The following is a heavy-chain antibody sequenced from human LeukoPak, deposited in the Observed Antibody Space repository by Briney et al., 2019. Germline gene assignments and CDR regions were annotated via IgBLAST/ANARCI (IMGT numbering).Heavy chain of an antibody. D-gene: IGHD6-13*01. CDR3: AKSDPYYSSSWYEYFDY. V-gene: IGHV3-30*18. CDR2: ISYDGSNK. CDR1: GFTFSSYG. J-gene: IGHJ4*02. Sequence: GGSLRLSCAASGFTFSSYGMHWVRQAPGKGLEWVAVISYDGSNKYYADSVKGRFTISRDNSKSTLYLQMNSLRAEDTAVYYCAKSDPYYSSSWYEYFDYWGQGTLVTVSS.